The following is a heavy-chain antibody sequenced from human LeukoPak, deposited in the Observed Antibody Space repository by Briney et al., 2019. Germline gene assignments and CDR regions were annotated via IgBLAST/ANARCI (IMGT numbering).Heavy chain of an antibody. CDR2: IRYDGSNK. CDR1: GFTFSSYG. Sequence: GGSLRLSCAASGFTFSSYGMHWVRQAPGKGLEWVAFIRYDGSNKYYADSVKGRFTISRDNSKNTLYLQMNSLRAEDTAVYYCAKDDKGLLWFGEFNYWGQGTLVTVSS. J-gene: IGHJ4*02. V-gene: IGHV3-30*02. D-gene: IGHD3-10*01. CDR3: AKDDKGLLWFGEFNY.